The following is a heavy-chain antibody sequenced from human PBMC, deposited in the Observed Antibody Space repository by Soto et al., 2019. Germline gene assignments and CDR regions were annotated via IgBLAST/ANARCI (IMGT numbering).Heavy chain of an antibody. J-gene: IGHJ6*02. V-gene: IGHV3-23*01. CDR3: AKDMVLGCSGGSCSYGMDV. Sequence: GGSLRLSCAASGFTFSSYAMSWVRQAPGKGLEWVSAISGSGGSTYYADSVKGRFTISRDNSKNTLYLQMNSLRAEDTAVYYCAKDMVLGCSGGSCSYGMDVWGQGTTVTVSS. CDR1: GFTFSSYA. CDR2: ISGSGGST. D-gene: IGHD2-15*01.